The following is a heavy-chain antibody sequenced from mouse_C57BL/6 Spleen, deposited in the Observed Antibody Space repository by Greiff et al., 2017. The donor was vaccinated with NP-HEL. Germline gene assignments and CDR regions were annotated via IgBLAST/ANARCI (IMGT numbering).Heavy chain of an antibody. Sequence: QVQLHQPGAELVRPGSSVKLSCKASGYTFTSYWMHWVKQRPIQGLEWIGNIDPSDSETHYNQKFKDKATLTVDKSSSTAYMQLSSLTSEDSAVYYCARDGPRAMDYWGQGTSVTVSS. J-gene: IGHJ4*01. V-gene: IGHV1-52*01. CDR1: GYTFTSYW. CDR2: IDPSDSET. D-gene: IGHD2-3*01. CDR3: ARDGPRAMDY.